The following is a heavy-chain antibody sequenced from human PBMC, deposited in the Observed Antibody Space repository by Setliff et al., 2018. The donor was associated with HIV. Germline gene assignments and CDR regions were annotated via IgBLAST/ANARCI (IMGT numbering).Heavy chain of an antibody. Sequence: GASVKVSCKTSGGTFNTYPIAWVRQAPGQGLEWMGGNAPNLRMPNYIQKFKGRLTITADESTSTVYMELTNLRSEDTAMYYCAREKSPVLEYFDWLKPRHVFDVWGQGTVVTVSS. CDR1: GGTFNTYP. CDR3: AREKSPVLEYFDWLKPRHVFDV. CDR2: NAPNLRMP. D-gene: IGHD3-9*01. V-gene: IGHV1-69*10. J-gene: IGHJ3*01.